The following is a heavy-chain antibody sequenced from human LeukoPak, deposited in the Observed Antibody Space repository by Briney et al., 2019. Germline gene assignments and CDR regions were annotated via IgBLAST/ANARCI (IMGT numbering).Heavy chain of an antibody. CDR1: GGSFSGYY. CDR2: INHSGST. Sequence: SETLSLTCAVYGGSFSGYYWSWIRQPPGKGLDWIGEINHSGSTNYNPSLKSRVTISVDTSKNQFSLKLSSVTAADTAVYYCARGKSGYSYGYRAGWFDPLGPGNPGHRLL. D-gene: IGHD5-18*01. J-gene: IGHJ5*02. V-gene: IGHV4-34*01. CDR3: ARGKSGYSYGYRAGWFDP.